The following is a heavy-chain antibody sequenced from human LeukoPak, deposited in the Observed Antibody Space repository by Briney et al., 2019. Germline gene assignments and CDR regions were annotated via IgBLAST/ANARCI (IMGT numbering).Heavy chain of an antibody. CDR1: GLTFSSYN. D-gene: IGHD3-22*01. CDR3: ARAVWDSSGHLFDC. J-gene: IGHJ4*02. Sequence: NPGGSLRLSCAASGLTFSSYNMNWVRQAPGKGLEWVSSISTTSDYIYYADSLKGRFTISRDNAKNSLYLQMNSLRVEDTAVYYRARAVWDSSGHLFDCWGEGTLVTVSS. V-gene: IGHV3-21*01. CDR2: ISTTSDYI.